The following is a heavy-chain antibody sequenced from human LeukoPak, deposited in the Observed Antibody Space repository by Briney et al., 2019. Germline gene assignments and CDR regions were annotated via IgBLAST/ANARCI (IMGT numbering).Heavy chain of an antibody. V-gene: IGHV4-39*07. J-gene: IGHJ3*02. Sequence: PSETLSLTCSVSGGSIRSSNSFWGWIRQPPGERLEWIATIYYNGNTYYNPSLQSRVTISVDTSKNQFSLKLSSVTAAGTAVYYCASERVSWFGELFTEEEKNDAFDIWGQGTMVTVSS. CDR1: GGSIRSSNSF. CDR2: IYYNGNT. CDR3: ASERVSWFGELFTEEEKNDAFDI. D-gene: IGHD3-10*01.